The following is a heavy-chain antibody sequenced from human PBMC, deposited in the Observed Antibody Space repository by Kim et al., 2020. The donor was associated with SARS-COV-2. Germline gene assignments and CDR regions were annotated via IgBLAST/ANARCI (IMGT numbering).Heavy chain of an antibody. D-gene: IGHD3-10*01. J-gene: IGHJ1*01. CDR1: GFTFDDYA. CDR3: AKDYRYGSGRGPSA. V-gene: IGHV3-9*01. CDR2: ISWNSGSI. Sequence: GGSLRLSCAASGFTFDDYAMHWVRQAPGKGLEWVSGISWNSGSIGYADSVKGRFTISRDNAKNSLYLQMNSLRAEDTALYYCAKDYRYGSGRGPSAWGQG.